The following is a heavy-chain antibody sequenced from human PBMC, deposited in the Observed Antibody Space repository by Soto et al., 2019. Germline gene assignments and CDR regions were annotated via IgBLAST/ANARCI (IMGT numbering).Heavy chain of an antibody. J-gene: IGHJ6*02. V-gene: IGHV3-30-3*01. Sequence: GSLSLSCSASGFTLSSYAMHWVRQAPGKGLEWVAVISYDGSNKYYADSVKGRFTISRDNSKNTLYLQMNSLRAEDTAVYYCARQRRECDGYYYYYGMDVWGQGNAVTV. CDR2: ISYDGSNK. D-gene: IGHD3-10*01. CDR1: GFTLSSYA. CDR3: ARQRRECDGYYYYYGMDV.